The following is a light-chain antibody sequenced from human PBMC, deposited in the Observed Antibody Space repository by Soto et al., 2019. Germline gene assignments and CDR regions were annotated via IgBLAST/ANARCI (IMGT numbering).Light chain of an antibody. CDR3: QTYDKSLGGWV. V-gene: IGLV1-40*01. CDR1: SSNIGAGYH. J-gene: IGLJ3*02. Sequence: QSVLTQPPSVSGAPGQTVTISCPGSSSNIGAGYHVHWYMQLPGKVPKLLIFGNTNRPSGVPDRFSGSRSGSSASLAISGLQAEDEADYYCQTYDKSLGGWVFGGGTKLTVL. CDR2: GNT.